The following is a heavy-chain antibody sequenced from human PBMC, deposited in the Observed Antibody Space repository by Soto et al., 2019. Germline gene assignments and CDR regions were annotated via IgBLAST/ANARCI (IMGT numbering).Heavy chain of an antibody. Sequence: GESLKISCKASGYSFTSYWIGWVRQMPGKGLEWMGIIYPGDSDTTYSPSFRGQVTISADNSINTAYLQWSSLKASDSAIYYCARHDQVGRTTDTNLDSWGQGTLVTVSS. V-gene: IGHV5-51*01. D-gene: IGHD1-26*01. J-gene: IGHJ4*02. CDR2: IYPGDSDT. CDR1: GYSFTSYW. CDR3: ARHDQVGRTTDTNLDS.